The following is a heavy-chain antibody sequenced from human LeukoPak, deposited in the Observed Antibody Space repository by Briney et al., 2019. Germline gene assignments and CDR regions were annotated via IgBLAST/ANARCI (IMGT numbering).Heavy chain of an antibody. CDR2: VYYTGST. Sequence: RTSETLSLTCTVSGGSISRHYWSWIRQPPGKGLEWIGYVYYTGSTNYNPSLKSRVTISVDTSKNQFSLKLSSVTAADTAVYYCAREPGGARGYSYGYGYYYYMEVWGKGTTVTVSS. CDR3: AREPGGARGYSYGYGYYYYMEV. J-gene: IGHJ6*03. CDR1: GGSISRHY. V-gene: IGHV4-59*11. D-gene: IGHD5-18*01.